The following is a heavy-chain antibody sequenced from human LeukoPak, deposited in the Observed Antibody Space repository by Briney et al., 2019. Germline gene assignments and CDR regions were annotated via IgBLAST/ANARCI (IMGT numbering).Heavy chain of an antibody. J-gene: IGHJ6*03. CDR1: GYTFTSYD. CDR2: MNPNSGNT. Sequence: ASVKVSCKASGYTFTSYDINWVRQATGQGLEWMGWMNPNSGNTGYAQKFQGRVTMTRNTSISTAYMELSSLRSEDTAVYYCARSGGLGGVVWFRELLGLYYYMDVWGKGTTVTVSS. CDR3: ARSGGLGGVVWFRELLGLYYYMDV. D-gene: IGHD3-10*01. V-gene: IGHV1-8*01.